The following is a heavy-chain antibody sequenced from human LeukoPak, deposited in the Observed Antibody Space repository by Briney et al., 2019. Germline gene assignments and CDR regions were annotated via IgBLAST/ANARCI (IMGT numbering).Heavy chain of an antibody. D-gene: IGHD2-15*01. CDR1: GFTFSSYG. CDR2: ISYDGSNK. CDR3: ARDPEYCSGGSCYSETLAFDI. J-gene: IGHJ3*02. Sequence: GRSLRLSCAASGFTFSSYGMHWVRQAPGKGLEWVAVISYDGSNKYYADSVKGRFTISRDNSKNTLYLQMNSLRAEDTAVYYCARDPEYCSGGSCYSETLAFDIWGQGTMVTVSS. V-gene: IGHV3-30*03.